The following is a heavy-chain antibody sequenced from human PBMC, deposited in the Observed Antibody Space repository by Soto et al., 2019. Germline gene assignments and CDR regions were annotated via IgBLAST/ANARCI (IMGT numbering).Heavy chain of an antibody. CDR2: IDHSGYT. CDR3: ARVRDWFDP. V-gene: IGHV4-34*01. Sequence: LSLTCAVYVGSFSVYYLNWIRQPPGKGLEWIGEIDHSGYTNYNPSLKSRVTISVDTSKNQFSLRLTSVTAADTAVYYCARVRDWFDPWGQGTLVTVSS. J-gene: IGHJ5*02. D-gene: IGHD3-3*01. CDR1: VGSFSVYY.